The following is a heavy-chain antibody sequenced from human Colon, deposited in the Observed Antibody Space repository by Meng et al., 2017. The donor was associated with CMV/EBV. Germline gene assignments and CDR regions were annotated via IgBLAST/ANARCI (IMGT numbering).Heavy chain of an antibody. CDR2: IYYSGSA. Sequence: SETLSLTCSVSGGSISTVSHYWGWLRQPPGKGLEWIGSIYYSGSAYYNPSLKSRVTISVDTSKNQFSLKLSSVTAADTAVYYCARSQFFGAVIGRINWFDPWGQGTLVTVSS. CDR1: GGSISTVSHY. CDR3: ARSQFFGAVIGRINWFDP. V-gene: IGHV4-39*01. J-gene: IGHJ5*02. D-gene: IGHD3-3*01.